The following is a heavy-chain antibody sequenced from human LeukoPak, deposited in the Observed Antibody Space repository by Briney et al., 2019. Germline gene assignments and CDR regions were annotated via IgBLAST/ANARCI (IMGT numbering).Heavy chain of an antibody. CDR2: ISSGSSYI. CDR3: ARLLTHYGSGSYAYFDY. CDR1: GFTFSSYS. V-gene: IGHV3-21*01. D-gene: IGHD3-10*01. Sequence: GGSLRLSCAASGFTFSSYSMNWVRQAPGKGLEWVSSISSGSSYIYYADSVKGRFTISRDNAKNSLYLQMNSLRAEDTAVYYCARLLTHYGSGSYAYFDYWGQGTLVTVSS. J-gene: IGHJ4*02.